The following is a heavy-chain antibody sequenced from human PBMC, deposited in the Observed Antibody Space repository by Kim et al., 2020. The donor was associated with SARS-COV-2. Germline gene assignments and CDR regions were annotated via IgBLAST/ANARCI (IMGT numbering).Heavy chain of an antibody. Sequence: GGSLRLSCAASGFTFSSYWMSWVRQAPGKGLEWVANIKQDGSEKYYVDSVKGRFTISRDNAKNSLYLQMNSLRAEDTAVYYCARITMVRGVIWNVGWYFDNWGQGTLVTVSS. J-gene: IGHJ4*02. CDR1: GFTFSSYW. D-gene: IGHD3-10*01. CDR2: IKQDGSEK. V-gene: IGHV3-7*01. CDR3: ARITMVRGVIWNVGWYFDN.